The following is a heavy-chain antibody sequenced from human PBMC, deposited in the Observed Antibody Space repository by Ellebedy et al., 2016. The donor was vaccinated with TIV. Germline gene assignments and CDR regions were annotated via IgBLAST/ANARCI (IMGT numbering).Heavy chain of an antibody. CDR2: IRYDGSNK. Sequence: GESLKISYAASGFTFSSYGMHWVRQAPGKGLEWVAFIRYDGSNKYYADSVKGRFTISRDNSKNTLYLQMNSLRAEDTAVYYCAKEREPAVAADYWGQGTLVTVSS. CDR3: AKEREPAVAADY. J-gene: IGHJ4*02. D-gene: IGHD6-19*01. CDR1: GFTFSSYG. V-gene: IGHV3-30*02.